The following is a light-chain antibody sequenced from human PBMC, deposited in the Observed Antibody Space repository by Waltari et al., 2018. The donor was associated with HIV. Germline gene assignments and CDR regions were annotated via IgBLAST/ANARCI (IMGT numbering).Light chain of an antibody. CDR3: ASYSNTDTLVV. V-gene: IGLV2-14*03. Sequence: QSALTQPASVSGSPEQSITISCTGTSSDIGGYNSVSWYRQHPGKAPQLLIYEVTPRPSGVSHRFSGSKSGNTASLTISGLQAEDEATFYCASYSNTDTLVVFGGSTRLTVL. CDR1: SSDIGGYNS. CDR2: EVT. J-gene: IGLJ2*01.